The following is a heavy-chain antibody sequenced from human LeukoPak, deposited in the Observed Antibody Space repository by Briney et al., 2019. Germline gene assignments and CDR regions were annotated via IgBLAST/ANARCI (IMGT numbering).Heavy chain of an antibody. V-gene: IGHV4-4*02. Sequence: PSETLSLTCAVSGGSISSSNWWSWVRQPPGKGLEWIGEVYHSGSTNYNPSLKSRVTISVDKSKNQFSLKLSSVTAADTAVYYCASMYYYDSSGYYLYWGQGTLVTVSS. CDR1: GGSISSSNW. CDR2: VYHSGST. J-gene: IGHJ4*02. CDR3: ASMYYYDSSGYYLY. D-gene: IGHD3-22*01.